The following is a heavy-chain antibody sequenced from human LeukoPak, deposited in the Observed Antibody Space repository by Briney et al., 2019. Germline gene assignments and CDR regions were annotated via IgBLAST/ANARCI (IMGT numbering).Heavy chain of an antibody. V-gene: IGHV4-34*01. Sequence: PSETLSLTCAVYGGSFSGYYWSWIRQPPGKGLEWIGEINHSGSTNYNPSLKSRVAISVDTSKNQFSLKLSSVTAAGTAVYYCARTRITMVRGVSKLNYYGMDVWGKGTTVTVSS. CDR1: GGSFSGYY. D-gene: IGHD3-10*01. CDR3: ARTRITMVRGVSKLNYYGMDV. CDR2: INHSGST. J-gene: IGHJ6*04.